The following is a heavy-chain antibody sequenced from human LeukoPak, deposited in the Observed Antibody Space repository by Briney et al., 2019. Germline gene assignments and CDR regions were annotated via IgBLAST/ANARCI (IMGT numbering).Heavy chain of an antibody. CDR1: GGSFSGYY. J-gene: IGHJ6*03. CDR2: INHSGST. D-gene: IGHD3-3*01. CDR3: ARSIRERWSYYYYMDV. V-gene: IGHV4-34*01. Sequence: SETLSLTCAVYGGSFSGYYWSWIRQPPGKGLEWIGEINHSGSTNYNPSLKSRVTISVDTSKNQFSLKLSSVTAADTAVYYCARSIRERWSYYYYMDVWGKGTTVTVSS.